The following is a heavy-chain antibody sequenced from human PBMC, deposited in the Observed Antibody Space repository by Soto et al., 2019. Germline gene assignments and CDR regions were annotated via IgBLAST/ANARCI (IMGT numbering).Heavy chain of an antibody. V-gene: IGHV1-69*04. D-gene: IGHD6-13*01. CDR2: IIPMFGIT. Sequence: QVQLVQSGAEVKKPGSSMKVSCKASGGTFSSYVFSWVRQAPGQGLEWMGRIIPMFGITKYAQKFEGRVTITADKSTTTVDLERRRLISEDTAIYYCARDRARNNAALVRAYWGQGTLVTVSS. CDR1: GGTFSSYV. CDR3: ARDRARNNAALVRAY. J-gene: IGHJ4*02.